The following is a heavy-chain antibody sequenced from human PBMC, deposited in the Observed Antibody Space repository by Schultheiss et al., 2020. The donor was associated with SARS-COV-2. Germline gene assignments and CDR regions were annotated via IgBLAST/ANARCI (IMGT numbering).Heavy chain of an antibody. J-gene: IGHJ4*02. D-gene: IGHD6-19*01. CDR3: TTEDRYSSTG. CDR1: GFTFSSYG. Sequence: GGSLRLSCAASGFTFSSYGMHWVRQAPGKGLEWVGFIRSKAYGGTTEYAASVKGRFTISRDDSKSIAYLQMNSLKTEDTAVYYCTTEDRYSSTGWGQGTLVTVSS. CDR2: IRSKAYGGTT. V-gene: IGHV3-49*04.